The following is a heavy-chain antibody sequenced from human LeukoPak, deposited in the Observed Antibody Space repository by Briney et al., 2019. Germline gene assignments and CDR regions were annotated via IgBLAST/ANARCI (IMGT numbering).Heavy chain of an antibody. CDR3: AIDRMYYFDY. CDR2: ISSSNSTI. J-gene: IGHJ4*02. CDR1: GFTFSSYS. Sequence: GVSLRLSCAASGFTFSSYSMIWVGQAPGKGLKWVSYISSSNSTIYYADSVKGRFTISRDNATNSLYLQMNSVRAEDTAVYYCAIDRMYYFDYWGQRTLVTVSS. V-gene: IGHV3-48*01. D-gene: IGHD2-15*01.